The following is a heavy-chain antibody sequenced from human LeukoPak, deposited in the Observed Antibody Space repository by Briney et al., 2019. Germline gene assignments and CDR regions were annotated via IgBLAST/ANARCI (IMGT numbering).Heavy chain of an antibody. D-gene: IGHD1-26*01. CDR1: GYTFTSYG. CDR3: ASTSSIVGATGWFDP. CDR2: ISAYNGNT. Sequence: ASVKVSCKASGYTFTSYGISWVRQAPGQGLGWMGWISAYNGNTNYAQKLQGRVTMTTDTSTSTAYMELRSLRSDDTAVYYCASTSSIVGATGWFDPWGQGTLVTVSS. J-gene: IGHJ5*02. V-gene: IGHV1-18*01.